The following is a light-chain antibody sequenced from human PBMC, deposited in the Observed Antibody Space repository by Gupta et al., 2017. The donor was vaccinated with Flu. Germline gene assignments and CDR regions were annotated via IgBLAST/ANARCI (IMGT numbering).Light chain of an antibody. Sequence: QAVLTQPSSLSASPGASASLTCTLRSGINVGTYRIYWYQQKPGSPPQYLLSYKSDSDREQGSGVPSRFSGSKDAAANAGILLISGLQSEDEADYYCLIWHNSAYVCGTGTKVTVL. V-gene: IGLV5-45*02. CDR2: YKSDSDR. CDR3: LIWHNSAYV. J-gene: IGLJ1*01. CDR1: SGINVGTYR.